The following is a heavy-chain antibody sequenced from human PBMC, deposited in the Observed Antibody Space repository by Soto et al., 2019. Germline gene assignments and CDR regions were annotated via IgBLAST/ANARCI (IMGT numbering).Heavy chain of an antibody. CDR2: IHWNDDT. Sequence: QITWKECVHTPVKPTQALKLTCPVSGFSLSTSGVGVGWIRKPPGKALEWLALIHWNDDTRYSPSLKSRLTITKGTCKTQVVLTMTIRDPVDTDTYDCAHSRCICPLDYWGQGTLVTVSS. J-gene: IGHJ4*02. CDR3: AHSRCICPLDY. D-gene: IGHD2-8*01. CDR1: GFSLSTSGVG. V-gene: IGHV2-5*01.